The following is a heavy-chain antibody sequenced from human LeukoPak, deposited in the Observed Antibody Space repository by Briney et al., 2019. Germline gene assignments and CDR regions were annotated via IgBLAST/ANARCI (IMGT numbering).Heavy chain of an antibody. CDR3: ARGRQEVSMIVVVMTAVSYYLDV. V-gene: IGHV4-34*01. D-gene: IGHD3-22*01. J-gene: IGHJ6*03. CDR1: GFTFSSFS. CDR2: INPSGRI. Sequence: PGGSLRLSCVASGFTFSSFSMNWVRQAPGKGLEWIGEINPSGRISYNPSLKSRLTISVDASKNQFSLNLRSLTAADTAVYYCARGRQEVSMIVVVMTAVSYYLDVWGKGTTVTVS.